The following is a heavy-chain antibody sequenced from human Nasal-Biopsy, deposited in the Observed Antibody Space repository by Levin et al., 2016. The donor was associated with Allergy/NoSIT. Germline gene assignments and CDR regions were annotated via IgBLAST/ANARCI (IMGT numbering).Heavy chain of an antibody. CDR2: ISGNSDQT. CDR3: AKCSGSCFDY. Sequence: GESLKISCVASGFTFSNCPMNWVRQAPGKGLEWVSTISGNSDQTNYADSVKGRFTISRDNPKSTVSLQMNSLRAEDTAVYYCAKCSGSCFDYWGQGTLVTVSS. CDR1: GFTFSNCP. D-gene: IGHD1-26*01. J-gene: IGHJ4*02. V-gene: IGHV3-23*01.